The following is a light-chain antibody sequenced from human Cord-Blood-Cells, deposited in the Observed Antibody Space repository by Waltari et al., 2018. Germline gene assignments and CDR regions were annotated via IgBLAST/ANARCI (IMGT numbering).Light chain of an antibody. Sequence: DIQMTQSPSSLSASVGDRVTITCRASQSISSYLNWYQQKPGKAPKLLIYAASSLQSGVPSRFSGSGSGTDFTLTISSLQPEDFATYYCQQSYSTPWFTLGPGTKVDIK. CDR1: QSISSY. CDR2: AAS. J-gene: IGKJ3*01. V-gene: IGKV1-39*01. CDR3: QQSYSTPWFT.